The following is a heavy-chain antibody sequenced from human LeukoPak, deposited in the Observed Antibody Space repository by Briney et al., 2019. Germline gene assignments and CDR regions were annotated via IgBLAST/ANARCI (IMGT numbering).Heavy chain of an antibody. V-gene: IGHV3-48*03. CDR2: ISSSGSTI. J-gene: IGHJ4*02. CDR1: GFTFSSYE. D-gene: IGHD6-6*01. CDR3: ARGLSGYSSSLGY. Sequence: GGSLRLSCAASGFTFSSYEMNWVRQAPGKGLEWVSYISSSGSTIYYADSVKGRFTISRDNAKNTLYLQMNSLRAEDTAIYYCARGLSGYSSSLGYWGQGTLVTVSS.